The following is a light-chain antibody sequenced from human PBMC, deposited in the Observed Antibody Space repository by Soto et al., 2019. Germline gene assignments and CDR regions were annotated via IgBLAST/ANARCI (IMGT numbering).Light chain of an antibody. Sequence: EIVMPQSPATLAVSPGERATLSCRASQSVSSNLAWYQQKPGQAPRLLIYGASTRATGTPARFSGSGSGTEFTLTISSLQSEDFAVYYCQQYNNWPLTFGGGTKVDIK. CDR3: QQYNNWPLT. J-gene: IGKJ4*01. CDR1: QSVSSN. CDR2: GAS. V-gene: IGKV3-15*01.